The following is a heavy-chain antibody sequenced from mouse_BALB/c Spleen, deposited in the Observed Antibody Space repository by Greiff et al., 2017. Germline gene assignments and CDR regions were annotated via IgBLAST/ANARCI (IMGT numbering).Heavy chain of an antibody. V-gene: IGHV2-9*02. CDR3: ARGGNSWFAY. J-gene: IGHJ3*01. CDR2: IWAGGST. D-gene: IGHD2-1*01. CDR1: GFSLTSYG. Sequence: VHLVESGPGLVAPSQSLSITCTVSGFSLTSYGVHWVRQPPGKGLEWLGVIWAGGSTNYNSALMSRLSISKDNSKSQVFLKMNSLQTDDTAMYYCARGGNSWFAYWGQGTLVTVSA.